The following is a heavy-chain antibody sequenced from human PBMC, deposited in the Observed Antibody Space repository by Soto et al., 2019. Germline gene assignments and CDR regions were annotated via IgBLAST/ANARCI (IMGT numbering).Heavy chain of an antibody. V-gene: IGHV3-23*01. Sequence: GGFLRLSCAASGFTFSSYAMTWVRQAPGKGLEWVSGISGSGIGTYYADSVKGRFTISRDNSKNTLYLQMNSLRAEDTAVFYCATDPSLGSHGIDYWGQGTLVTVS. J-gene: IGHJ4*02. CDR3: ATDPSLGSHGIDY. D-gene: IGHD7-27*01. CDR1: GFTFSSYA. CDR2: ISGSGIGT.